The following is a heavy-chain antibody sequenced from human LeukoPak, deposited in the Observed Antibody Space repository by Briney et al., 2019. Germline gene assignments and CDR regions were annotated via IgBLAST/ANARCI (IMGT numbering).Heavy chain of an antibody. CDR3: AKLPAAGTGNDY. V-gene: IGHV3-30*18. Sequence: PGGSLRLSCAASGFTFSSYGMHWVRQAPGKGLGWVAVISYDGSNKYYADSVKGRFTISRDNSKNTLYLQMNSLRAEDTAVYYCAKLPAAGTGNDYWGQGTLVTVSS. CDR1: GFTFSSYG. CDR2: ISYDGSNK. D-gene: IGHD6-13*01. J-gene: IGHJ4*02.